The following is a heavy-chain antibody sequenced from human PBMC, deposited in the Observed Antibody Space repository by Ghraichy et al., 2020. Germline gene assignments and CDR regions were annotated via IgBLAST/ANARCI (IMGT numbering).Heavy chain of an antibody. CDR2: INAGNGNT. Sequence: ASVKVSCKASGYTFTSYAMHWVRQAPGQRLEWMGWINAGNGNTKYSQKFQGRVTITRDTSASTAYMELSSLRSEDTAVYYCARVSGYDYVWGSYRFPDAFDIWGQGIMVTVSS. V-gene: IGHV1-3*01. J-gene: IGHJ3*02. CDR3: ARVSGYDYVWGSYRFPDAFDI. CDR1: GYTFTSYA. D-gene: IGHD3-16*02.